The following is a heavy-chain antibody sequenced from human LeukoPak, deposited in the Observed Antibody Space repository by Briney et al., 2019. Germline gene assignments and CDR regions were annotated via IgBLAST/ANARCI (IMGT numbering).Heavy chain of an antibody. CDR2: ISAYNGNT. CDR1: GYTFTSYG. Sequence: ASVKVSCKASGYTFTSYGISWVRQAPGQGLEWMGWISAYNGNTNYAQKLQGRVTMTTDTSTSTAYMELRSLRSDDTAVYYCARAGYYDSSGFSGVDYWGQGTLVTVSS. V-gene: IGHV1-18*01. J-gene: IGHJ4*02. D-gene: IGHD3-22*01. CDR3: ARAGYYDSSGFSGVDY.